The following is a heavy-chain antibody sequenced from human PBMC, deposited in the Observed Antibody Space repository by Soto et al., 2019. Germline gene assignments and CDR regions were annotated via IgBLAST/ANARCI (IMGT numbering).Heavy chain of an antibody. V-gene: IGHV1-24*01. CDR2: FDPEDGET. J-gene: IGHJ1*01. CDR3: ATDGLRDMLTY. Sequence: ASVKVSFKVSGYTLTELSMHWVRPAPGKGLELMGGFDPEDGETIYAQKFQGRVTMTEDTSTDTAYMELSSLRSEDTAVYYCATDGLRDMLTYWGQGTLVTVSS. D-gene: IGHD3-9*01. CDR1: GYTLTELS.